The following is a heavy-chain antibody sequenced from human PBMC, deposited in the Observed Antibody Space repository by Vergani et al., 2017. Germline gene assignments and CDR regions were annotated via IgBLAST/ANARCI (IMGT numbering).Heavy chain of an antibody. CDR2: ISAYNGNT. J-gene: IGHJ6*03. V-gene: IGHV1-18*01. CDR3: ARESSSSSSLPYYYYMDV. D-gene: IGHD6-6*01. CDR1: GYTFTSYG. Sequence: QVQLVQSGAEVKKPGASVKVSCKASGYTFTSYGISWVRQAPGQGLEWMGWISAYNGNTNYAQKLKGRVTMTTDTSTSTAYMELRSLRSDDTAVYYCARESSSSSSLPYYYYMDVWGKATTVTVSS.